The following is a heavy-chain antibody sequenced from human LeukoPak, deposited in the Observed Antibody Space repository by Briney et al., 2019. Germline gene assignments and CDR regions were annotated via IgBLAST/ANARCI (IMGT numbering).Heavy chain of an antibody. Sequence: MASETLSLTCAVSGGSISSSNWWSWVRQPPGKGLEWIGEIYHSGSTNYNPSLKSRVTISVDTSKNQFSLKLSSVTAADTAVYYCARVTREKNGFSDYWGQGTLVTVSS. D-gene: IGHD7-27*01. J-gene: IGHJ4*02. CDR1: GGSISSSNW. CDR2: IYHSGST. V-gene: IGHV4-4*02. CDR3: ARVTREKNGFSDY.